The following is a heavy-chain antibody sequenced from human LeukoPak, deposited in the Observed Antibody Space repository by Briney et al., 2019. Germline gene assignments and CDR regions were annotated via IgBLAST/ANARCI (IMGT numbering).Heavy chain of an antibody. CDR1: GFTFSNYW. Sequence: PGGSLRLSCAASGFTFSNYWVHWVRHASGKGLVWVSRINPDGSTINYADSVKGRFTISRDNAKNTLYLQMNSLRAEDTAVYYCATAGNYRFDYWGQGTLVTVSS. CDR3: ATAGNYRFDY. V-gene: IGHV3-74*01. D-gene: IGHD1-7*01. CDR2: INPDGSTI. J-gene: IGHJ4*02.